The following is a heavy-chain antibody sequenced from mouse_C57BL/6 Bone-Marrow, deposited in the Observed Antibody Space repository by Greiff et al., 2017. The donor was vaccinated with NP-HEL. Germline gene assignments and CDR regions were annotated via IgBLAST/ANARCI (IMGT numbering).Heavy chain of an antibody. J-gene: IGHJ3*01. Sequence: EVHLVESGGGLVKPGGSLKLSCAASGFTFSDYGMHWVRQAPEKGLEWVAYISSGSSTIYYADTVKGRFTISRDNAKHTLFLQMTSLRSEDTALYYCARDYGRPVAYWGQGTLVTVSA. CDR2: ISSGSSTI. CDR1: GFTFSDYG. CDR3: ARDYGRPVAY. V-gene: IGHV5-17*01. D-gene: IGHD1-1*01.